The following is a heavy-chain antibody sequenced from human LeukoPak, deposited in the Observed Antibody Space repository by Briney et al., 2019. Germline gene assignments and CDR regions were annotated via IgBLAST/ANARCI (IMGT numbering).Heavy chain of an antibody. CDR2: MCGTAGCT. CDR3: AKDRPNFPESSGHYYRRDGDS. Sequence: GGSLTLSCQASGFTFYMYAMSWVRQAPGKGLEWVASMCGTAGCTFYPDSVKGRFTISRDNSKNVLYLRMNSLTAEDTAIYYCAKDRPNFPESSGHYYRRDGDSWGQGTLVTVSS. V-gene: IGHV3-23*01. D-gene: IGHD3-22*01. CDR1: GFTFYMYA. J-gene: IGHJ5*01.